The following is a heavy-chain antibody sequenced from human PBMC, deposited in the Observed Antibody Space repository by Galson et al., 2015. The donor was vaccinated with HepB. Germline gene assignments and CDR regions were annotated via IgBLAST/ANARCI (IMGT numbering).Heavy chain of an antibody. CDR1: GGTFSSYT. CDR3: ARDPPGSGWYDY. V-gene: IGHV1-69*04. Sequence: SVKVSCKASGGTFSSYTISWVRQAPGQGLEWMGRIIPILGIANYAQKFQGRVTITADKSTSTAYMELSSLRSEDTAVYYCARDPPGSGWYDYWGQGTLVTVSS. D-gene: IGHD6-19*01. J-gene: IGHJ4*02. CDR2: IIPILGIA.